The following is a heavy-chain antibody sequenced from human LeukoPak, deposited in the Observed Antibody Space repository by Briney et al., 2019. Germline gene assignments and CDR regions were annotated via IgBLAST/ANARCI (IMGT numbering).Heavy chain of an antibody. CDR1: GFIFRNYA. V-gene: IGHV3-23*01. CDR3: AKWGDYDILTGYYVSDF. Sequence: GGPLRLSCAASGFIFRNYAMSWVRQAPGKGPEWVSAITGSGDTTYYADSVKGRFTISRDNSKNTLYVEMNTLRAEDTAVYYCAKWGDYDILTGYYVSDFWGQGTLVTVSS. J-gene: IGHJ4*02. D-gene: IGHD3-9*01. CDR2: ITGSGDTT.